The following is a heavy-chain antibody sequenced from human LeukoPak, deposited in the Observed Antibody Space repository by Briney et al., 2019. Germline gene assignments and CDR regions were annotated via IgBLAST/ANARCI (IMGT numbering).Heavy chain of an antibody. V-gene: IGHV3-49*04. CDR2: IRSKAYGATT. CDR3: TRDGATLDY. Sequence: GGSLRLACTPSGFTLGDHTMSWVRHAPKRGRGWVGLIRSKAYGATTEYAACVKGRFTISRDDSKSIAYMQMNSLKTEDTAMYYCTRDGATLDYWGQGTLVTVSS. D-gene: IGHD1-26*01. CDR1: GFTLGDHT. J-gene: IGHJ4*02.